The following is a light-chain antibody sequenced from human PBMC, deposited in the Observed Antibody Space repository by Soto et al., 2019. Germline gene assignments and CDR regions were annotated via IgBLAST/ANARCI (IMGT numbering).Light chain of an antibody. CDR2: GTS. CDR3: QQSYHFWT. V-gene: IGKV1-39*01. J-gene: IGKJ1*01. CDR1: QSVSTY. Sequence: DIQMTQSPSSLSASVGDRVTITCRASQSVSTYLQWYQLKPGQAPVLLIYGTSNLEGGVPSRFRGSGSGTDFTLTIDSLQHEDCATYYCQQSYHFWTFGPGTKVEI.